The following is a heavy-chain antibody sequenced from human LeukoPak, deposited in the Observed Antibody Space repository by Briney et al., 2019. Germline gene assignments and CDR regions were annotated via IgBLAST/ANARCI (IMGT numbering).Heavy chain of an antibody. D-gene: IGHD3-10*01. CDR2: IYYSGST. Sequence: SETLSLTCTVSGGSISSSSYYWGWIRQPPGKGLEWIGSIYYSGSTYYNPSLKSRVTISVDTSKNQFSLKLSSVTAADTAVYYCARVGDYFGYWGQGTLVTVSS. CDR3: ARVGDYFGY. J-gene: IGHJ4*02. V-gene: IGHV4-39*07. CDR1: GGSISSSSYY.